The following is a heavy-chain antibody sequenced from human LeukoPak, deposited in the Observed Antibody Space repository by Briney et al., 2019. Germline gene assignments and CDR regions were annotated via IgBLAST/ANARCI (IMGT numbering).Heavy chain of an antibody. J-gene: IGHJ4*02. V-gene: IGHV3-30*04. CDR1: GFTFSNSV. CDR3: ARSPNYYYFDS. Sequence: GGSLRLSCSTAGFTFSNSVIHWVRQAPGKGLEWVAVTSYDGNNQYYADSVKGRCTISRDDSKNTVYLQMNSLRPDDTAVYYCARSPNYYYFDSWGQGALVTVSS. CDR2: TSYDGNNQ. D-gene: IGHD5-24*01.